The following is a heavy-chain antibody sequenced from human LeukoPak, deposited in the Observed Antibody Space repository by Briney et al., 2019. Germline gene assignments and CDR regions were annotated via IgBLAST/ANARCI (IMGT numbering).Heavy chain of an antibody. CDR3: AGSRGQWLANDAFDI. CDR2: INPNSGGT. Sequence: ASVKVSCKASGYTFTAYYMHWVRQAPGQGLEWMGWINPNSGGTNYAQKFQGRVTMTRDTSISTAYMEVSRLRSDDTAVFYSAGSRGQWLANDAFDIWGQGTMVTVSS. CDR1: GYTFTAYY. J-gene: IGHJ3*02. D-gene: IGHD6-19*01. V-gene: IGHV1-2*02.